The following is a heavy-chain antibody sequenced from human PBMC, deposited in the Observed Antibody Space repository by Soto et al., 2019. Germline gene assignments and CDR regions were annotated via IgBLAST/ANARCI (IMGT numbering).Heavy chain of an antibody. D-gene: IGHD6-13*01. CDR3: AREEVAAAGRSGWFDP. V-gene: IGHV4-4*07. J-gene: IGHJ5*02. CDR2: IYTSGST. Sequence: QVQLQESGPGLVKPSETLSLTCTVSGGSISSYYWSWIRQPAGKGLEWIGRIYTSGSTNYNPSLKSRVTMSVDTSKSQFSRKLSSVTAADTAVYYCAREEVAAAGRSGWFDPWGQGTLVTVSS. CDR1: GGSISSYY.